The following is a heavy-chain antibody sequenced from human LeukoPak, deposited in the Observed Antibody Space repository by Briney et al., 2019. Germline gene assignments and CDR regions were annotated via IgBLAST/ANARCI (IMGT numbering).Heavy chain of an antibody. V-gene: IGHV4-61*01. CDR3: ARDMGAPDYGSYSVDY. Sequence: LETLSLTCTVSGGSVSNGSYYWSWIRQPPGRGLEWIAYIHYSGSAAYNPSLKSRVTISRDMSTNQFSLKMTSVTAADTAVYFCARDMGAPDYGSYSVDYWGQGTLVTVSS. CDR2: IHYSGSA. CDR1: GGSVSNGSYY. D-gene: IGHD4-23*01. J-gene: IGHJ4*02.